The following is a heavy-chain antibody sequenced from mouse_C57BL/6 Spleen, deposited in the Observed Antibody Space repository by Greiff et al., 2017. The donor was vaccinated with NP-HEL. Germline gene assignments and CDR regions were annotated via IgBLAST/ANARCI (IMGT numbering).Heavy chain of an antibody. J-gene: IGHJ3*01. CDR2: ISSGSSTI. CDR3: ASIYYYGSSLAY. V-gene: IGHV5-17*01. CDR1: GFTFSDYG. Sequence: EVKLMESGGGLVKPGGSLKLSCAASGFTFSDYGMHWVRQAPEKGLEWVAYISSGSSTIYYADTVKGRFTISRDNAKNTLFLQMTSLRSEDTAMYYCASIYYYGSSLAYWGQGTLVTVSA. D-gene: IGHD1-1*01.